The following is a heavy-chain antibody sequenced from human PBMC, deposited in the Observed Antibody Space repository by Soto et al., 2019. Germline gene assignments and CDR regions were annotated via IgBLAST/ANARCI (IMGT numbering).Heavy chain of an antibody. CDR3: ARDRADTAMVSFRHPLNYYYYGMDV. J-gene: IGHJ6*02. V-gene: IGHV1-69*13. D-gene: IGHD5-18*01. CDR1: GGTFSSYA. CDR2: IIPTFGTA. Sequence: GASVNVSCKASGGTFSSYAISWVRQAPGQGLEWMGGIIPTFGTANYAQKFQGRVTITADESTSTAYMELSSLRSEDTAVYYCARDRADTAMVSFRHPLNYYYYGMDVWGQGTTVTVSS.